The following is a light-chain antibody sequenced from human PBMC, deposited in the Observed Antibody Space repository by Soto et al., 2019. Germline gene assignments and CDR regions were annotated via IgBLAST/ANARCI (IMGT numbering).Light chain of an antibody. J-gene: IGLJ3*02. CDR2: LEGSGSY. Sequence: QPVLTQSSSASASLGSSVKLTCTLSSGHSSYIIAWHQQQPGKAPRYLMKLEGSGSYNKGSGVPDRFSGSSSGADRYLTIANLPFEDEADYCCETWDSTLGVFGGGIKLIVL. CDR3: ETWDSTLGV. CDR1: SGHSSYI. V-gene: IGLV4-60*02.